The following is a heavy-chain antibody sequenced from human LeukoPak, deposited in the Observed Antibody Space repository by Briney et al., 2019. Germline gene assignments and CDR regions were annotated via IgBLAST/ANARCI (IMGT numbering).Heavy chain of an antibody. V-gene: IGHV3-23*01. D-gene: IGHD1-26*01. CDR1: GFTFSSYA. CDR3: ATTSGSPDY. J-gene: IGHJ4*02. Sequence: GGSLRLSCAASGFTFSSYALTWVRQAPGKGLEWVSAISGSGGVTYYADSVKGRFTISGDNSKNTLNLQMNSLRAEDTAVYYCATTSGSPDYWGQGTLVTVSS. CDR2: ISGSGGVT.